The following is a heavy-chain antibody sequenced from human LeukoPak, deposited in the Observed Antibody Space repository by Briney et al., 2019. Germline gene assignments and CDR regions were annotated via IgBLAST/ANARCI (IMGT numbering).Heavy chain of an antibody. CDR1: GYTFTSYA. CDR2: INTNTGNP. CDR3: ARDLSDYYDSSGYYYYYGMDV. Sequence: ASVKVSCKASGYTFTSYAMNWVRQAPGQGLEWMGWINTNTGNPTYAQGFTGRFVFSLDTSVSTAYLQISSLKAEDTAVYYCARDLSDYYDSSGYYYYYGMDVWGQGTTVTVSS. J-gene: IGHJ6*02. V-gene: IGHV7-4-1*02. D-gene: IGHD3-22*01.